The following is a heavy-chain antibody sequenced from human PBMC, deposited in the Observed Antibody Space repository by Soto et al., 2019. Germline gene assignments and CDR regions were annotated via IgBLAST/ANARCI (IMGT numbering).Heavy chain of an antibody. Sequence: ASVKVSCKASGGTFSSYGISWVRQAPGQGLEWMGGIIPIFGTANYAQKFQGRVTITADESTSTAYMELSSLRSEDTAVYYCARDSLQSSHYYGMDVWGQGTTVTVSS. J-gene: IGHJ6*02. CDR1: GGTFSSYG. D-gene: IGHD1-1*01. V-gene: IGHV1-69*13. CDR3: ARDSLQSSHYYGMDV. CDR2: IIPIFGTA.